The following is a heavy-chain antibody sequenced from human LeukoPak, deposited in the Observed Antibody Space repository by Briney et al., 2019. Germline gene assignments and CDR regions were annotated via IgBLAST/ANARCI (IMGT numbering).Heavy chain of an antibody. CDR2: IKEDGTRK. D-gene: IGHD3-16*01. Sequence: GESLRLSCVASGFTVDTYWMSWVRQAPGKGLDWVAHIKEDGTRKYYVDSVRGRFTISRDNAKNSLFLQMNSLRVEDTAVFYCVAWGSLVVWGQGTLVTVSS. J-gene: IGHJ4*02. CDR1: GFTVDTYW. V-gene: IGHV3-7*01. CDR3: VAWGSLVV.